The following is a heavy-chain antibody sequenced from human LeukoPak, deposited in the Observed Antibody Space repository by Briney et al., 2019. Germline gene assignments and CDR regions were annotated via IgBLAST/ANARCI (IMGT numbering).Heavy chain of an antibody. J-gene: IGHJ4*02. V-gene: IGHV4-34*01. CDR1: GGSFSGYY. CDR2: INHSGST. Sequence: KPSETLSLTCAVYGGSFSGYYWSWIRQPPGKGLEWIGEINHSGSTNYNPSLKSRVTISVDTSKNQFSLKLSSVTAADTAVYYCARDSVDLHGRRWLRPIDYWGQGTLVTASS. D-gene: IGHD5-24*01. CDR3: ARDSVDLHGRRWLRPIDY.